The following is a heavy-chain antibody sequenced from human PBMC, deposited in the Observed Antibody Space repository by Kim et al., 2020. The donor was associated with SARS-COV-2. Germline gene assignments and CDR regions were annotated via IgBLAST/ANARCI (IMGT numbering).Heavy chain of an antibody. CDR2: ISWNSGSI. J-gene: IGHJ6*02. CDR3: AKGKGATHYYYGMDV. CDR1: GFTFDDYA. D-gene: IGHD1-26*01. V-gene: IGHV3-9*01. Sequence: GGSLRLSCAASGFTFDDYAMHWVRQAPGKGLEWVSGISWNSGSIGYADSVKGRFTISRDNAKNSLYLQMNSLRAEDTALYYCAKGKGATHYYYGMDVWG.